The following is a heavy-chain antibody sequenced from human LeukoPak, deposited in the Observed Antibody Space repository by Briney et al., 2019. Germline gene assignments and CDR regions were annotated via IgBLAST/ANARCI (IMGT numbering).Heavy chain of an antibody. CDR2: IYHAGST. V-gene: IGHV4-38-2*02. CDR3: ARLFGVVFGDEYYFDY. J-gene: IGHJ4*02. Sequence: SETLSLTCTVSGYSISSGYYWGWIRQSPGKGLEWIGSIYHAGSTFHNPSLKSRVTISVDTSKNQFSLKLSSVTAADTAVYYCARLFGVVFGDEYYFDYWGQGALVTVSS. CDR1: GYSISSGYY. D-gene: IGHD3-3*01.